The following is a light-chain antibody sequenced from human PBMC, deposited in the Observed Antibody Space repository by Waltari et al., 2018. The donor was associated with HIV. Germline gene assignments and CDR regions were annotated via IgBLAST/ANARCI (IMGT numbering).Light chain of an antibody. Sequence: DIQMTQSPSSLSASVGDRVSITCRASQAVANTVNWFQQKPGKAPKVLIYDASRLPNGVPSRFSGSGSWTDFTLTINGVQPDDFASYFCQQRSSFPLTFGPGTKVDVK. V-gene: IGKV1-39*01. J-gene: IGKJ3*01. CDR3: QQRSSFPLT. CDR1: QAVANT. CDR2: DAS.